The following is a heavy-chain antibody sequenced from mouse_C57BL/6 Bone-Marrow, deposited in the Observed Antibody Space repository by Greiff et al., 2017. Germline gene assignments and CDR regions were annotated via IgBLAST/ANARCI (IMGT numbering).Heavy chain of an antibody. CDR1: GYTFTSYW. D-gene: IGHD1-1*01. Sequence: VQLQQPGAELVMPGASVKLSCKASGYTFTSYWMHWVKQRPGQGLEWIGEIDPSDSYTNYNQKFKGKSTLTVDKSSSTAYMQLSSLTSEDSAFYYCAREYYSRDDYAMDYWGQGTSVTVSS. CDR2: IDPSDSYT. J-gene: IGHJ4*01. CDR3: AREYYSRDDYAMDY. V-gene: IGHV1-69*01.